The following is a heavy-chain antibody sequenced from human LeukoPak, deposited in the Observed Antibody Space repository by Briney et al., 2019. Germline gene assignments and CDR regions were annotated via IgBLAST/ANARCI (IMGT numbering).Heavy chain of an antibody. V-gene: IGHV3-21*01. CDR1: GFTFSSYT. D-gene: IGHD6-13*01. CDR2: ISGSSRHK. Sequence: PGGSLRLSCAASGFTFSSYTMTWVRQAPGKGLEWVSSISGSSRHKYYADSVKGRFTISRDDAKNSLHLQMNSLRAEDTAVYYCARTANFAAGYYIDYWGQGTLVTVSS. CDR3: ARTANFAAGYYIDY. J-gene: IGHJ4*02.